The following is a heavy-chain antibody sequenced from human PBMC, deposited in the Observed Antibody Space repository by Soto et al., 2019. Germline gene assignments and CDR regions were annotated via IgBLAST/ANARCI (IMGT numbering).Heavy chain of an antibody. CDR3: ASGSNDIDY. CDR1: GYAFTTHG. CDR2: ISAHNGNT. D-gene: IGHD4-4*01. J-gene: IGHJ4*02. Sequence: ASVKVSCKGSGYAFTTHGITWVRQAPGQGLEWMGWISAHNGNTNYAQKLQGRVTVTRDTSTSTAYMELRSLRSDDTAVYYCASGSNDIDYWGQGTLVTVSS. V-gene: IGHV1-18*01.